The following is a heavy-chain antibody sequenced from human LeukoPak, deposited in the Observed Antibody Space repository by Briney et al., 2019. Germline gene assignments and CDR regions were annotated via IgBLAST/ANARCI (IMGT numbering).Heavy chain of an antibody. CDR1: GGSFSGYY. CDR2: INHSGST. J-gene: IGHJ4*02. Sequence: SETLSLTCAVYGGSFSGYYWSWIRQPPGKGLEWIGEINHSGSTNYNPSLKSRVTISVDTSKNQFSLKLSSVTAADTAVYYCARGQDGRWAYNWNDRDHSYFDYWGQGTLVTVSS. CDR3: ARGQDGRWAYNWNDRDHSYFDY. D-gene: IGHD1-20*01. V-gene: IGHV4-34*01.